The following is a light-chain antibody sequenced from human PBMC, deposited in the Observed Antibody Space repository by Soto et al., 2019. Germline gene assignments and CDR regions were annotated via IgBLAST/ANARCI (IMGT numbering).Light chain of an antibody. CDR2: GAS. CDR1: QSLSNN. V-gene: IGKV3-15*01. Sequence: EIVMTQSPATLSVSPGERATLSCRASQSLSNNLAWYQQKPGQAPRLLIYGASTRATGIPARFSGSGSGTEFTLTISSLQSEDFAVYYCQQYNNWRTFGQGTKVEIK. CDR3: QQYNNWRT. J-gene: IGKJ1*01.